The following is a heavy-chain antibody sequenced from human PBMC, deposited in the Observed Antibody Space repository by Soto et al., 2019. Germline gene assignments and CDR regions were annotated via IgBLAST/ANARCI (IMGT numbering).Heavy chain of an antibody. J-gene: IGHJ5*02. D-gene: IGHD2-15*01. CDR3: ASGGYCSGGSCSTHWFDP. CDR1: GYTFTSYD. V-gene: IGHV1-8*01. CDR2: MNPNSGNT. Sequence: QVQLVQSGAEVKKPGASVKVSCKASGYTFTSYDINWVRQATGQGLEWMGWMNPNSGNTGYAQKFQGRVNMTRNTSIRTAYMELSSLRSEDTAVYYCASGGYCSGGSCSTHWFDPWGQGTLVTVSS.